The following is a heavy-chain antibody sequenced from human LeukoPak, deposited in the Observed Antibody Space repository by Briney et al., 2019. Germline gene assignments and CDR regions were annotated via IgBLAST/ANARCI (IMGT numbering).Heavy chain of an antibody. J-gene: IGHJ4*02. CDR3: SNAGQLQNY. Sequence: PGVTLRLSSAASRFTFSSFDMHWVRQAPGKGLEWVADISYDGSNKSYTDSVKGRFTISRDNSKATLYLQMNSLRAEATDVYYCSNAGQLQNYWGQGTLVTVSS. D-gene: IGHD6-6*01. CDR2: ISYDGSNK. CDR1: RFTFSSFD. V-gene: IGHV3-30*18.